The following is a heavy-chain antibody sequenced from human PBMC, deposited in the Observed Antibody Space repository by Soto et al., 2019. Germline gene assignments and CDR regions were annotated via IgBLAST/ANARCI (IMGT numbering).Heavy chain of an antibody. V-gene: IGHV3-48*03. CDR2: ISSSGSSR. CDR1: GFSFSSYE. CDR3: ARAPANYYYYGMDV. Sequence: GGSLRLSCAASGFSFSSYEMNWVRQAPGKGLEWISYISSSGSSRDYADSVKGRFSISRGNAKNSLYLQMNSLRAEDSGVYYCARAPANYYYYGMDVWGQGTTVTVSS. J-gene: IGHJ6*02.